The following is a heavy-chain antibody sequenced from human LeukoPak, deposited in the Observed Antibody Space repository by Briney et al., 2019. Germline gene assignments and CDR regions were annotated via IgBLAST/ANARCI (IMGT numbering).Heavy chain of an antibody. Sequence: GGSLRLSCAASGFTFGSYGMHWVRQAPGKGLEWVAFIRYDGSNKYYADSVKGRFTISRDNSKNTLYLQMNSLRAEDTAVYYCAKDLPDFWSGYSGGEDYWGQGTLVTVSS. J-gene: IGHJ4*02. D-gene: IGHD3-3*01. CDR3: AKDLPDFWSGYSGGEDY. CDR1: GFTFGSYG. CDR2: IRYDGSNK. V-gene: IGHV3-30*02.